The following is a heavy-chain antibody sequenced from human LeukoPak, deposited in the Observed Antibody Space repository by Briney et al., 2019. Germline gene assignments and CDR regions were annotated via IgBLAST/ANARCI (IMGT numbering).Heavy chain of an antibody. CDR1: GFTFSSYA. V-gene: IGHV3-23*01. CDR2: ISGSGGST. J-gene: IGHJ3*02. CDR3: AKAHIAAAGFSFRGGAFGI. Sequence: GGSLRLSCAASGFTFSSYAMSWVRQAPGKGLEWVSAISGSGGSTYYADSVKGRFTISRDNSKNTLYLQMNSLRAEDTAVYYCAKAHIAAAGFSFRGGAFGIWGQGTMVTVSS. D-gene: IGHD6-13*01.